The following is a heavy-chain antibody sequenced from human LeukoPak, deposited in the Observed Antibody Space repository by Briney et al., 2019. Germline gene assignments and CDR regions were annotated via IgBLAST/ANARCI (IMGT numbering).Heavy chain of an antibody. CDR2: INSDGSST. D-gene: IGHD2-2*01. Sequence: PGGSQRLSCAASGFTFSSYAVSWVRQAPGKGLVWVSRINSDGSSTSYADSVKGRFTISRDNAKNTLYLQMNSLRAEDTAVYYCMSDIVVVPAAPYNWFDPWGQGTLVTVSS. CDR3: MSDIVVVPAAPYNWFDP. J-gene: IGHJ5*02. V-gene: IGHV3-74*01. CDR1: GFTFSSYA.